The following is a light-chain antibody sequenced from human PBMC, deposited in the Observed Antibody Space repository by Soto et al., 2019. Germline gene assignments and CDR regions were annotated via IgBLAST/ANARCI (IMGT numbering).Light chain of an antibody. CDR3: QQYGSSPRT. CDR1: QSVTSSY. V-gene: IGKV3-20*01. Sequence: VLTQSPGTLSFSPGKRVSLSCRASQSVTSSYLAWYQQKPGQAPRLLIYGASSRATGIPDRFSDSGSGTDFTLTISRLEPEDFAVYYCQQYGSSPRTFGQGTKVDIK. J-gene: IGKJ1*01. CDR2: GAS.